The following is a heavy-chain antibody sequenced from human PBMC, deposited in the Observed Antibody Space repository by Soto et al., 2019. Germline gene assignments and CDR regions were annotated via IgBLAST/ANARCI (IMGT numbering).Heavy chain of an antibody. CDR3: AKWSRDQRDAIGYYSGFDC. D-gene: IGHD3-22*01. Sequence: PGGSLRLSCAASGFTFSTHAMNWVRQAPGKGLEWVSSISGSGAATYYADSVKGRFSISRDNSKTTVSLQMNSLRVEDTAVYYCAKWSRDQRDAIGYYSGFDCWGQGTLVTVSS. V-gene: IGHV3-23*01. CDR2: ISGSGAAT. CDR1: GFTFSTHA. J-gene: IGHJ4*02.